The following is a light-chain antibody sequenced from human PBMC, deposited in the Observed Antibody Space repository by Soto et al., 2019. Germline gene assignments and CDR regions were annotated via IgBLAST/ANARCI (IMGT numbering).Light chain of an antibody. J-gene: IGKJ1*01. V-gene: IGKV3-20*01. CDR2: GAS. Sequence: EIVLTQSPGTLSLSPGERATLSCRASQSVSSSYLAWYQQKPGQAPRPLIYGASSRAIGIPDRFSGMGSGTDFPLTISRLEPEDFAVYYCQQFGTSPWTFAQGTRVDIK. CDR1: QSVSSSY. CDR3: QQFGTSPWT.